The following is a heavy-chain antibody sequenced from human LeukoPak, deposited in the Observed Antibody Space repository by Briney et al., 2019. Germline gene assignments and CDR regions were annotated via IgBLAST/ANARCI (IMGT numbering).Heavy chain of an antibody. CDR2: IYPGDSDT. CDR1: GYSFTSYW. V-gene: IGHV5-51*01. CDR3: ARHGDSSGYRAPPGLPDY. Sequence: GESLKISCKGSGYSFTSYWIGWVRQMPGKGLEWMGIIYPGDSDTRYSPSFQGQVTISANKSISTAYLQWSSLKASDTAMYYCARHGDSSGYRAPPGLPDYWGQGTLVTVSS. J-gene: IGHJ4*02. D-gene: IGHD3-22*01.